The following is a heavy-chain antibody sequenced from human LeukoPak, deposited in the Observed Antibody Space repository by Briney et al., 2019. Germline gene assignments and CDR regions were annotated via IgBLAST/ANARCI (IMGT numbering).Heavy chain of an antibody. CDR3: ARDLDH. V-gene: IGHV1/OR15-1*03. CDR2: INPNFGST. CDR1: VYIFSEYY. Sequence: SVKETLLSSVYIFSEYYMDGLRQPPGQELGWMGRINPNFGSTKYAQKDTLRVTMNSDKSNGTAYTELNSLRSEDAATYYYARDLDHWAQGTL. J-gene: IGHJ1*01.